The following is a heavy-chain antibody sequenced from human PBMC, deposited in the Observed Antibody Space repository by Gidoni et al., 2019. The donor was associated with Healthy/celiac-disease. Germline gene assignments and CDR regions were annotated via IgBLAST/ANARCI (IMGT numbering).Heavy chain of an antibody. CDR1: GYSFPSYW. V-gene: IGHV5-51*01. CDR2: IYPVDSDT. Sequence: EVQLVQSGAEVKKPGESLKISCKGSGYSFPSYWIGWVRQMPGKGLEWMGIIYPVDSDTRYSPSFQGQVTISADKSISTAYLQWSSLKASDTAMYYCARPLAYCGGDCYFLAFDIWGQGTMVTVSS. D-gene: IGHD2-21*02. J-gene: IGHJ3*02. CDR3: ARPLAYCGGDCYFLAFDI.